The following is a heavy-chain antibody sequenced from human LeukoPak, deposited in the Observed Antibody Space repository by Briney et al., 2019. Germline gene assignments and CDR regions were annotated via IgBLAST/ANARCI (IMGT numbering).Heavy chain of an antibody. CDR1: GGSISSGGYY. J-gene: IGHJ5*02. CDR2: IYYSGST. D-gene: IGHD3-22*01. Sequence: SQTLSLTCTVSGGSISSGGYYWSWIRQHPGKGLEWIGYIYYSGSTYYNPSLKSRVTISVDTSKNQFSLKLSSVTAADTAVYYCAAYPRYYYDSSGYRPQQTWGQGTLVTVSS. CDR3: AAYPRYYYDSSGYRPQQT. V-gene: IGHV4-31*03.